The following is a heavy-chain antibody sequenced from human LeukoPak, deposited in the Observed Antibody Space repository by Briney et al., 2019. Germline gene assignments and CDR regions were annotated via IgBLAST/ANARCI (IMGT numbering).Heavy chain of an antibody. V-gene: IGHV1-46*01. CDR1: GYTFTSYY. D-gene: IGHD1-26*01. J-gene: IGHJ5*02. CDR3: ARGSTGATALYNWFDP. CDR2: INPSGGST. Sequence: APVKVSCKASGYTFTSYYMHWVRQAPGQGLEWMGIINPSGGSTSYAQKFQGRVTMTRDTSTSTVYVELSSLRSEDTAVYYCARGSTGATALYNWFDPWGQGTLVTVSS.